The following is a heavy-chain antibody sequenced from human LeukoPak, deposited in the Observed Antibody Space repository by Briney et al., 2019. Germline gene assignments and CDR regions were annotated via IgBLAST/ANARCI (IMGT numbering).Heavy chain of an antibody. Sequence: KTSQTLSLTCAVSGGSISSGGYSWSWLRQPPGQGLEWIGYIYHSGSTYYNPSLKSRVTISVDRSKNQFSLKLSSVTAADTAVYYCAGGGIVVVPAAYDYYYYYGMDVWGQGTTVTVSS. CDR3: AGGGIVVVPAAYDYYYYYGMDV. J-gene: IGHJ6*02. CDR1: GGSISSGGYS. CDR2: IYHSGST. V-gene: IGHV4-30-2*01. D-gene: IGHD2-2*01.